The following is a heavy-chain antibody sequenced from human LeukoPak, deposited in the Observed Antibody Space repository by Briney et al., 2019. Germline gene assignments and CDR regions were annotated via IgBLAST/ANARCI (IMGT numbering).Heavy chain of an antibody. J-gene: IGHJ4*02. Sequence: GGSLRLSCAASGFTFSSYWMSWVRQAPGKGLEWVANIKQDGSEKYYVDSVKGRFTISRDNAKNSLYLQMNSPRAEDTAVYYCARARYYYDSSGYLAYWGQGTLVTVSS. CDR1: GFTFSSYW. CDR3: ARARYYYDSSGYLAY. D-gene: IGHD3-22*01. CDR2: IKQDGSEK. V-gene: IGHV3-7*01.